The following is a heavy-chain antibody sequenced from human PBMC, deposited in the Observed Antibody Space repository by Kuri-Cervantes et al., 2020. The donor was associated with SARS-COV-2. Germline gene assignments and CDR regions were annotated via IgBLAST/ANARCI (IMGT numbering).Heavy chain of an antibody. CDR2: INPSGGST. D-gene: IGHD3-16*02. Sequence: ASVKVSCKASGYTFTSYYMHWVRQAPGQGLEWMGIINPSGGSTSYAQKFQGRVTMTRDTSTSTVYMELSSLRSEDTAVYYCARESGSSYDYVWGSYRYRNGWFDPWGQGTLVTDSS. CDR1: GYTFTSYY. V-gene: IGHV1-46*01. CDR3: ARESGSSYDYVWGSYRYRNGWFDP. J-gene: IGHJ5*02.